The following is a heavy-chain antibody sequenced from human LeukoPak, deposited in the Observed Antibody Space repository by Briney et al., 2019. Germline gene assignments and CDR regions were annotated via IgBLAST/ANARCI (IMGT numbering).Heavy chain of an antibody. CDR2: IYYSGST. Sequence: SETLSLTCTVSGGSISGYYWSWIRQPPGKGLEWIGYIYYSGSTNYNPSLKSRVTISVDTSKNQFSLKLSSVTAADTAVYYCARRRPAYYYDSSGYSDAFDIWGQGTMVTVSS. D-gene: IGHD3-22*01. CDR1: GGSISGYY. V-gene: IGHV4-59*08. CDR3: ARRRPAYYYDSSGYSDAFDI. J-gene: IGHJ3*02.